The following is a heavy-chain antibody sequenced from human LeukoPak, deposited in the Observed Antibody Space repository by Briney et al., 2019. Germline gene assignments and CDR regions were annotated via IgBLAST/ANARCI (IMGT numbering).Heavy chain of an antibody. CDR3: VLDLFSSSAFDI. D-gene: IGHD3/OR15-3a*01. J-gene: IGHJ3*02. V-gene: IGHV3-74*01. CDR1: GFTFSRYW. CDR2: INSDGSST. Sequence: GGSLRLSCAASGFTFSRYWMHWVRQAPGKGLLWVSRINSDGSSTYCADSVKGRFTTSRDNAKNALHLQMNSLTAEDTAVYYCVLDLFSSSAFDIWGQGTMVTVSS.